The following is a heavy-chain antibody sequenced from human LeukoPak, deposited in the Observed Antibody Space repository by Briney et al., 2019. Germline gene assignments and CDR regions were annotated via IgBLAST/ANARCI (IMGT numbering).Heavy chain of an antibody. D-gene: IGHD1-26*01. CDR3: ARPAYRGSYYDAFDI. V-gene: IGHV4-39*01. CDR2: IYYSWST. J-gene: IGHJ3*02. Sequence: SETLSLTCTVSGSSISSRSYYWGWIRQPPGKGLEWIGRIYYSWSTYYNPSLKGRVTISVDTSKNKFSLKLKSVTAADTAVSYCARPAYRGSYYDAFDIWGQGTMVTVSS. CDR1: GSSISSRSYY.